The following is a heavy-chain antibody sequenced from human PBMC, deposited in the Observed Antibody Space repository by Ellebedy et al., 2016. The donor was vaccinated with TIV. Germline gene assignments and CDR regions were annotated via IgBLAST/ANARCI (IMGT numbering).Heavy chain of an antibody. CDR2: INAGNGNT. V-gene: IGHV1-3*01. D-gene: IGHD3-9*01. Sequence: ASVKVSXXASGYTFTSYGISWVRQAPGQGLEWMGWINAGNGNTKYSQKFQGRVTITRDTSASTAYMELSSLRSEDTAVYYCASTPQDDILTGYPLDYWGQGTLVTVSS. CDR3: ASTPQDDILTGYPLDY. J-gene: IGHJ4*02. CDR1: GYTFTSYG.